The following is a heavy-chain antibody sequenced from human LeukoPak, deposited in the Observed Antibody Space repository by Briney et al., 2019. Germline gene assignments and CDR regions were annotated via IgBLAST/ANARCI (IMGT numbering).Heavy chain of an antibody. CDR3: ARTRGWSGYTYYGMDV. Sequence: GGSLRLSCAASGFTFSSYSMNGVRQAPGKRREGVSSISRSSSDIYYAGSVKGRFTISRDTDKNSLHLQMNSMRDEDTAVYYCARTRGWSGYTYYGMDVWGQGTTVTVSS. CDR2: ISRSSSDI. D-gene: IGHD3-3*01. J-gene: IGHJ6*02. V-gene: IGHV3-21*01. CDR1: GFTFSSYS.